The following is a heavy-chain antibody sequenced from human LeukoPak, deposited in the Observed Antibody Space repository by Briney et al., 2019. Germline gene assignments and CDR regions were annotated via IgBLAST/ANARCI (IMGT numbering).Heavy chain of an antibody. CDR1: GFTFSSYG. D-gene: IGHD1-26*01. V-gene: IGHV3-21*01. CDR2: ISSSSSYI. CDR3: ARNGKELLQFCMDV. Sequence: AGGSLRLSCAASGFTFSSYGMHWVRQAPGKGLEWVSSISSSSSYIYYADSVKGRFTISRDNAKNSLYLQMNSLRAEDTAVYYCARNGKELLQFCMDVWGQGTTVTVSS. J-gene: IGHJ6*02.